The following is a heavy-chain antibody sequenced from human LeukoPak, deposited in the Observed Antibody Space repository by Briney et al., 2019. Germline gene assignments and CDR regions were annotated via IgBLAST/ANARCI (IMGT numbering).Heavy chain of an antibody. CDR3: ARGPGYYYDSSGYHPFDY. CDR2: IYYSGST. D-gene: IGHD3-22*01. J-gene: IGHJ4*02. Sequence: SETLSLTCTVSGGSISSYYWSWIRQPPGKGLEWIGYIYYSGSTNYNPSLKSRVTISVDTSKNQFSLKLSSVTAADTAVYYCARGPGYYYDSSGYHPFDYWGQGTLVTVSS. CDR1: GGSISSYY. V-gene: IGHV4-59*12.